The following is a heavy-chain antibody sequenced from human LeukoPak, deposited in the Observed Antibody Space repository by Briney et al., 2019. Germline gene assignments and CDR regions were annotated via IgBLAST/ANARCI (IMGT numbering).Heavy chain of an antibody. V-gene: IGHV3-30-3*01. D-gene: IGHD6-6*01. CDR1: GFTFSSYA. CDR2: ISYDGSNK. CDR3: ARDPFEYSSSGYMDV. Sequence: GGSLRLSCAASGFTFSSYAMHWVRQAPGKGLEWVAVISYDGSNKYYADSVKGRFTISRDNSKNTLYLQMNSLRAEDTAVYYCARDPFEYSSSGYMDVWGKGTTVTVSS. J-gene: IGHJ6*03.